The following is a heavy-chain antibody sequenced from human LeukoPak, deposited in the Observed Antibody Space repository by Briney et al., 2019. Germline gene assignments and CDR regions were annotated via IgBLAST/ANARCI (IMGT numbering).Heavy chain of an antibody. CDR2: INPKGGST. CDR1: GYIITSYY. V-gene: IGHV1-46*01. J-gene: IGHJ4*02. Sequence: ASVKVSYKASGYIITSYYMHWVRQAPGQGLVWMGMINPKGGSTTYAQNFQGRVTMTRDTSTTTVYMELNSLRSQDTAVYYCARGLQLWTKGTFDYWGQGTLVTVSS. D-gene: IGHD5-18*01. CDR3: ARGLQLWTKGTFDY.